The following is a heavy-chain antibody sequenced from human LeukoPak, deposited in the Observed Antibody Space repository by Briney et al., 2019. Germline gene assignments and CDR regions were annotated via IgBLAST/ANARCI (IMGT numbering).Heavy chain of an antibody. J-gene: IGHJ4*02. D-gene: IGHD3-10*01. CDR1: GFTFSSYA. CDR2: ISGSGDST. V-gene: IGHV3-23*01. Sequence: SGGSLRLSCAASGFTFSSYAMSWVRQAPGKGLEGVSAISGSGDSTYYADSVKGRFTISRDNSKNTLYLQMNSLRAEDTAVYYCAKDTLVRGVKDYWGQGTLVTVSS. CDR3: AKDTLVRGVKDY.